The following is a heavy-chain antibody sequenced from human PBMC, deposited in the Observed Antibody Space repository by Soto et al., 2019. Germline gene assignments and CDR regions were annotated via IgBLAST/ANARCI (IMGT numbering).Heavy chain of an antibody. Sequence: ASVKVSCKVSGYTLTELSMHWLLQAPGKGLEWMGGFDPEDGETIYAQKFQGRVTMTEDTSTDTAYMELSSLTSEDTAVYYCTTGQRPIRFLEWLSRYYFDYWGQGTLVTVSS. J-gene: IGHJ4*02. CDR3: TTGQRPIRFLEWLSRYYFDY. V-gene: IGHV1-24*01. CDR2: FDPEDGET. CDR1: GYTLTELS. D-gene: IGHD3-3*01.